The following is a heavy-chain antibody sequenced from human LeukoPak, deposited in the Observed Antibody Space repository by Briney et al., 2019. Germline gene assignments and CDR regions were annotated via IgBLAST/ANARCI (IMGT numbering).Heavy chain of an antibody. Sequence: SGGSLRLSCAASGFTFSSYWMSWVRQAPGKGLEWVANIKQDGSEKYYVDSVKGRFTFSRDNAKNSLYLQMNSLRAEDTAVYYCARVLITMIVVEKDAFDIWGQGTMVTVSS. D-gene: IGHD3-22*01. V-gene: IGHV3-7*01. CDR1: GFTFSSYW. CDR3: ARVLITMIVVEKDAFDI. CDR2: IKQDGSEK. J-gene: IGHJ3*02.